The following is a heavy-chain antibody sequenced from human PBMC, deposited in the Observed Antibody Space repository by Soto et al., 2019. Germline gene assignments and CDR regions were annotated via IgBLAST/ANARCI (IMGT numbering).Heavy chain of an antibody. CDR2: ISAFNGDT. CDR3: ARVGYTRKWYFFDY. V-gene: IGHV1-18*04. CDR1: GYTFTTYG. J-gene: IGHJ4*02. Sequence: QVQLVQSGAEVKKSGASVKVSCKASGYTFTTYGLSWVRQAPGQGLEWMAWISAFNGDTNYAQKLQGRVTLTTDPSTSTVYMELRSLTSDATAVYYCARVGYTRKWYFFDYWGQGTLVPVSS. D-gene: IGHD3-16*02.